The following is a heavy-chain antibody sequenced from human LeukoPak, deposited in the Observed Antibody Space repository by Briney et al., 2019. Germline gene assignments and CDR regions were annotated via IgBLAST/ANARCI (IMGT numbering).Heavy chain of an antibody. CDR2: INRDGTTK. V-gene: IGHV3-7*04. CDR3: ARDATYSEGSTYYDRLDY. J-gene: IGHJ4*02. D-gene: IGHD3-22*01. CDR1: GFTFSSYW. Sequence: GGSLRLSCAASGFTFSSYWMTWVRQAPGKGLEWVANINRDGTTKNYVDSVQGRFTISRDNAQSSLYLQMSSLRAEDTAVYFCARDATYSEGSTYYDRLDYWGQGAQVTVSS.